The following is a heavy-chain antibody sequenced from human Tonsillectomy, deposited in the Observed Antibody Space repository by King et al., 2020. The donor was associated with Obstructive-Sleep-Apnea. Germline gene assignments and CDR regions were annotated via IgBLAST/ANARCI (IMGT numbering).Heavy chain of an antibody. J-gene: IGHJ6*02. D-gene: IGHD2-2*01. CDR2: INPSGGST. CDR1: GYTFTSYY. CDR3: ARDLRCSSTSCYVGDYYYYGMDV. Sequence: QLVQSGAEVKKPGASVKVSCKASGYTFTSYYMHWVRQAPGQGLEWMGIINPSGGSTSYSQKFQGRVTMTRDTSTSTVYMELSSLRSEDTAVYYCARDLRCSSTSCYVGDYYYYGMDVWGQGTTVTVSS. V-gene: IGHV1-46*01.